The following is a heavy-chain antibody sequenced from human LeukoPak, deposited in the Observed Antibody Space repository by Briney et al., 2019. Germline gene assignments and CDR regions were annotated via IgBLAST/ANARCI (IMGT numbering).Heavy chain of an antibody. J-gene: IGHJ6*04. D-gene: IGHD2-21*01. CDR3: GRLWYYYYGMDV. CDR1: GFTFSSYE. V-gene: IGHV3-48*03. CDR2: ISSSSSTI. Sequence: PGGSLRLSCAASGFTFSSYEMNWVRQAPGKGLEWVSYISSSSSTIYYADSVKGRFTISRDNAKNLLYLQMNSLRAEDTAVYYCGRLWYYYYGMDVWGKGTTVTVSS.